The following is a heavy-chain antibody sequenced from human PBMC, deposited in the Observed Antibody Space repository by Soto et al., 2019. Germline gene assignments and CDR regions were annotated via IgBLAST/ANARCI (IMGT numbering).Heavy chain of an antibody. Sequence: SETLYLTCAVSGYSISSGYYWGWIRQPPGKGLEWIGSIYHSGSTYYNPSLKSRVTISVDTSKNQFSLKLSSVTAADTAVYYCARGTARYYGSDTRFDYWGQGTLVTASS. CDR3: ARGTARYYGSDTRFDY. D-gene: IGHD3-10*01. V-gene: IGHV4-38-2*01. J-gene: IGHJ4*02. CDR2: IYHSGST. CDR1: GYSISSGYY.